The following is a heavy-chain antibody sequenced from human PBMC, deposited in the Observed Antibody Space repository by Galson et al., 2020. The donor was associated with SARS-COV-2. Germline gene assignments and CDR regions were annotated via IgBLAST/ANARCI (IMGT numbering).Heavy chain of an antibody. D-gene: IGHD2-21*02. CDR3: ARQGVNMIVLVTVPGWFFDL. J-gene: IGHJ2*01. V-gene: IGHV4-38-2*01. Sequence: SETLSLTCAVSGYSVSTTNYWGWVRLAPGKLLAWIWSIYPNGRTYYNPSLESRFTISVATSRNHFSLTLSSVTASDTAFYYCARQGVNMIVLVTVPGWFFDLWGRGTLVTVSS. CDR2: IYPNGRT. CDR1: GYSVSTTNY.